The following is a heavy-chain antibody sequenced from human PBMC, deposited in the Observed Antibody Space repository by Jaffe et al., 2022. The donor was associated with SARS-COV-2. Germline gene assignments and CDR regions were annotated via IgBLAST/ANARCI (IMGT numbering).Heavy chain of an antibody. D-gene: IGHD3-3*01. CDR3: ARLYDFWSLRPEGSPSTLGMDV. Sequence: QVQLVQSGAEVKKPGASVKVSCKASGYTFTSYGISWVRQAPGQGLEWMGWISAYNGNTNYAQKLQGRVTMTTDTSTSTAYMELRSLRSDDTAVYYCARLYDFWSLRPEGSPSTLGMDVWGQGTTVTVSS. J-gene: IGHJ6*02. CDR1: GYTFTSYG. CDR2: ISAYNGNT. V-gene: IGHV1-18*01.